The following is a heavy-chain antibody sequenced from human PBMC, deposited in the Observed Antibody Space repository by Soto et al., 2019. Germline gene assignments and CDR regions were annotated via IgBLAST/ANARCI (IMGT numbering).Heavy chain of an antibody. CDR2: IKQDGSEK. CDR1: RFTFSSYW. Sequence: LRLSCAASRFTFSSYWMSWVRQAPGKGLEWVANIKQDGSEKFYVDSVKGRFTISRDNAKNSLYLQMDSLRAEDTAVYYCARGIDDNASFGMDVWGQGTTVTVSS. V-gene: IGHV3-7*01. D-gene: IGHD1-1*01. CDR3: ARGIDDNASFGMDV. J-gene: IGHJ6*02.